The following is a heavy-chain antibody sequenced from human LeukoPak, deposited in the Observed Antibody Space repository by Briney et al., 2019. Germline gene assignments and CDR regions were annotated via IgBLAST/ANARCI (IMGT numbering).Heavy chain of an antibody. J-gene: IGHJ4*02. D-gene: IGHD4-23*01. CDR1: GFTFSIYW. CDR2: IKRDGSVK. CDR3: VRGNDYGGPHY. V-gene: IGHV3-7*01. Sequence: GGSLRLSCAASGFTFSIYWMSWVRQAPGKGLEWVASIKRDGSVKHFLDSVKGRFTISRDNAKNSLYLQMNSLRAEDTAVYYCVRGNDYGGPHYWGQGTLVTVSS.